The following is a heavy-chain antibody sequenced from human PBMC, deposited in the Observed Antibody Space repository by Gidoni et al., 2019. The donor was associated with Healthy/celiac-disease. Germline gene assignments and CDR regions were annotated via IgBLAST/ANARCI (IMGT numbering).Heavy chain of an antibody. D-gene: IGHD3-3*01. V-gene: IGHV4-59*01. Sequence: QVQLQESGPGLVKPSETLSLTCTVSGGSISSYYWSWIRQPPGKGLEWIGYIYYSGSTNYNPSLKSRVTISVDTSKNQFSLKLCSVTAADTAVYYCARGYYDFWSGYSNLGAFDIWGQGTMVTVSS. J-gene: IGHJ3*02. CDR2: IYYSGST. CDR1: GGSISSYY. CDR3: ARGYYDFWSGYSNLGAFDI.